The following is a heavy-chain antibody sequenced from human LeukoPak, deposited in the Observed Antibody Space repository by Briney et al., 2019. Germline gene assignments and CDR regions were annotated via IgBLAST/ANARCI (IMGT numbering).Heavy chain of an antibody. CDR3: AREPYGSGSPFDY. J-gene: IGHJ4*02. V-gene: IGHV4-30-2*01. CDR1: GGSISSGGFY. Sequence: PSETLSLTCTVSGGSISSGGFYWSWIRQPPGKGLEWIGYIYHSGSTYYNPSLKSRVTISVDRSKNQFSLKLSSVTAADTAVYYCAREPYGSGSPFDYWGQGTLVTVSS. CDR2: IYHSGST. D-gene: IGHD3-10*01.